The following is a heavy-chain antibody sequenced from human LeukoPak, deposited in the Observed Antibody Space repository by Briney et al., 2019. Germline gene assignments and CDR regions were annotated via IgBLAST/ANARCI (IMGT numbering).Heavy chain of an antibody. V-gene: IGHV1-2*02. Sequence: GASVTVSCKASGYTFTGYYMHWVRQAPGQGLEGMGWINPNSGGTNYAQNFQGRVTMTRDTSISTAYMELTRLRSDDTAVYYCASAPLGYCSSTSCPSAFDIWGQGTMVTVSS. J-gene: IGHJ3*02. D-gene: IGHD2-2*01. CDR2: INPNSGGT. CDR1: GYTFTGYY. CDR3: ASAPLGYCSSTSCPSAFDI.